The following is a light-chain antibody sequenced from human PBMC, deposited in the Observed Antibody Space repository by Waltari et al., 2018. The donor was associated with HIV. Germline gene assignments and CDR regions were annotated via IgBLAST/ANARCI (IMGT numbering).Light chain of an antibody. CDR1: DIGSKG. CDR3: QVWHISTDHWV. V-gene: IGLV3-21*04. CDR2: YDS. J-gene: IGLJ3*02. Sequence: SYVLTQPPSVSVAPGTTASITCEAADIGSKGVHWYQQKPGQAPILVIYYDSDRPSGIPERFSGSNSGNTATLTISRVEAGDEADYYCQVWHISTDHWVFGAGTKLTVV.